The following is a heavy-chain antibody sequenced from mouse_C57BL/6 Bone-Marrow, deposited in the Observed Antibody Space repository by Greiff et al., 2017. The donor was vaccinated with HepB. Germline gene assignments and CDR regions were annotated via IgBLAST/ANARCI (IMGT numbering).Heavy chain of an antibody. Sequence: EVMLVESGGGLVKPGGSLKLSCAASGFTFSDYGMHWVRQAPEKGLEWVAYISSGSSTIYYADTVKGRFTISRDNAKTTLFLQMTSLRSEDTAMYYCARRDYGSSYYYAMDYWGQGTSVTVSS. CDR2: ISSGSSTI. CDR3: ARRDYGSSYYYAMDY. V-gene: IGHV5-17*01. CDR1: GFTFSDYG. D-gene: IGHD1-1*01. J-gene: IGHJ4*01.